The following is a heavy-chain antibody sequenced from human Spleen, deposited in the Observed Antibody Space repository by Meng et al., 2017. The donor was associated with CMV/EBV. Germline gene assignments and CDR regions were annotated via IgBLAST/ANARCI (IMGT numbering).Heavy chain of an antibody. Sequence: SGYTFTGYYMHGVRQAPGQGLEWMGWINPNSGGTNYAQKFQGRVTMTRDTSISTAYMELSRLRSDDTAVYYCARDHSSSWPYNWFDPWGQGTLVTVSS. CDR3: ARDHSSSWPYNWFDP. V-gene: IGHV1-2*02. J-gene: IGHJ5*02. D-gene: IGHD6-13*01. CDR1: GYTFTGYY. CDR2: INPNSGGT.